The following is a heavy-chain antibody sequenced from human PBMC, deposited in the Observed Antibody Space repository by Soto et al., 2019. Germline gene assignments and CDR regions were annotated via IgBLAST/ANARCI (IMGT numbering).Heavy chain of an antibody. J-gene: IGHJ4*02. CDR2: ISWNSGST. CDR3: VKDNGLGVIPVFYYFGY. Sequence: EVQLVESGGGLVQPGRSLRLSCAASGFSFGDYAMHWVRQAPGKGLEWVAGISWNSGSTGYADSVKGRFTISRDNAKNSLYLQMNSLRADDKAFYYCVKDNGLGVIPVFYYFGYWGQGTLVTVSS. CDR1: GFSFGDYA. D-gene: IGHD3-16*02. V-gene: IGHV3-9*01.